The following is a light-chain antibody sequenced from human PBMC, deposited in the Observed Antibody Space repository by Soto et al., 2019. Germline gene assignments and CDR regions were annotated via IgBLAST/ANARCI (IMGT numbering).Light chain of an antibody. V-gene: IGKV3-20*01. CDR3: QQYGGSPLYT. J-gene: IGKJ2*01. CDR2: GAS. Sequence: EIVLTQSPVTLSLSPGERATLSCRASQSVRSSYLAWYQQKPGQAPRLLIYGASSRATGIPDRFSGSGSGTDFPLTISRLEPEDFAVYYCQQYGGSPLYTFGQGTKVDIK. CDR1: QSVRSSY.